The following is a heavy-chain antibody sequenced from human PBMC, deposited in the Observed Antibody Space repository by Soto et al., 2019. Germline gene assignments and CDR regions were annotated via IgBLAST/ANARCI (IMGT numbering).Heavy chain of an antibody. CDR1: GGSLSSYY. CDR3: ARIEETDSSGYYYWFYFDY. V-gene: IGHV4-4*07. CDR2: ISTSGST. Sequence: QVQLQESGPGLVKPSETLSLTCTVSGGSLSSYYWSWIRQPAGKGLEWIGRISTSGSTNYNPSLKSRVTISVDTSKNQFSLKLSSVTAADTAVYYCARIEETDSSGYYYWFYFDYWGQGTLVTVSS. D-gene: IGHD3-22*01. J-gene: IGHJ4*02.